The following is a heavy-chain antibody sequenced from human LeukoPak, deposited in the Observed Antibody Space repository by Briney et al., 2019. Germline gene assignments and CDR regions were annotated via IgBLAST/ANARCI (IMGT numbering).Heavy chain of an antibody. V-gene: IGHV4-39*07. Sequence: SETLSLTCTVSGGSISSSSYYWGWIRQPPGKGLEWIGSIYYSGSTYYNPSLKSRVTISVDTSKNQFSLKLSSVTAADTAVYYCARGARTFDPWGQGTLVTVSS. J-gene: IGHJ5*02. CDR3: ARGARTFDP. CDR1: GGSISSSSYY. CDR2: IYYSGST.